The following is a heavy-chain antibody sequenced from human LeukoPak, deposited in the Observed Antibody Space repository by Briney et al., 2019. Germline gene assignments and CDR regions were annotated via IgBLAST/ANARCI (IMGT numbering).Heavy chain of an antibody. CDR1: GGSICSGDYY. CDR3: ARPYYYDSRIDP. Sequence: SETLSLTCTVPGGSICSGDYYWSWIRQPPGKGLEWIASMYYSGSTYYKPSLKRPVTMSADTSKNQLSLKLSSVTAADTAVYYCARPYYYDSRIDPWGQGILVTVSS. CDR2: MYYSGST. J-gene: IGHJ5*02. D-gene: IGHD3-22*01. V-gene: IGHV4-30-4*01.